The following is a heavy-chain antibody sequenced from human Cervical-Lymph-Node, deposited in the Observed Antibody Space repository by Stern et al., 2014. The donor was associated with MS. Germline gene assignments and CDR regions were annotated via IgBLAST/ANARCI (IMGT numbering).Heavy chain of an antibody. V-gene: IGHV4-39*01. CDR3: ATITGTTFDY. CDR2: IYYTRRT. Sequence: QLQLQESGPGLVKPSETLSLTCTVSGDSISSNSYYWGWIRQPPGKGLEWIGIIYYTRRTSYNPSLKSRVTISVDTPKKQFSLKLSSVTAADTGVYYCATITGTTFDYWGQGTLVTVSS. D-gene: IGHD1-7*01. CDR1: GDSISSNSYY. J-gene: IGHJ4*02.